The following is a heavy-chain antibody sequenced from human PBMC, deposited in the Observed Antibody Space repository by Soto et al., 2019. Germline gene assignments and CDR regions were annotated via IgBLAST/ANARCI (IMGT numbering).Heavy chain of an antibody. CDR3: ARTAPMDAGDKYYYDF. CDR1: GGTFSTFG. CDR2: IIPFFGTA. D-gene: IGHD3-16*01. Sequence: QVQLVQSGAEVKKTGSSVKVSCKTSGGTFSTFGISWVRQAPGQGLEWMGGIIPFFGTAEHSQKIEDRITITADESTNTVYLDLRSLTSEDTAIYYCARTAPMDAGDKYYYDFWGQGALVTVSS. V-gene: IGHV1-69*01. J-gene: IGHJ4*02.